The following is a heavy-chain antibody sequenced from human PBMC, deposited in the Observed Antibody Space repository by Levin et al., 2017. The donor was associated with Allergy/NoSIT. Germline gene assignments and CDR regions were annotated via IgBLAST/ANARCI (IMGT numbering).Heavy chain of an antibody. D-gene: IGHD6-13*01. J-gene: IGHJ6*02. CDR2: IYSEGGT. V-gene: IGHV3-53*01. Sequence: GESLKISCAASGFPVSRHYMTWVRQAPGKGLEWVSVIYSEGGTYYADSVKGRFTISRDNSKNSLYLQMNSLRAEDTAVYYCARGQYSSSWVFYYGMDVWGQGTTVTVSS. CDR3: ARGQYSSSWVFYYGMDV. CDR1: GFPVSRHY.